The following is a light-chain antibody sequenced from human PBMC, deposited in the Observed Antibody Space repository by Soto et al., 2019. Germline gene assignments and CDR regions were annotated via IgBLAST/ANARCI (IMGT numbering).Light chain of an antibody. CDR2: GAS. V-gene: IGKV3-20*01. J-gene: IGKJ1*01. CDR1: QGVSSY. CDR3: QQYGSSRT. Sequence: EVVFTQSPSTLSLYPGERATLSCRASQGVSSYLAWYQQKPGQAPRLLIYGASSRATGVPDRFSGSGSGTGFTLTISRLEPEDFAVYYCQQYGSSRTFGQGTKVDIK.